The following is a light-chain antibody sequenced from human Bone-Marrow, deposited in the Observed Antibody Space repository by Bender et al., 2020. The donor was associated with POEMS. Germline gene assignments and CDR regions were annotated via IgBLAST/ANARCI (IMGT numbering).Light chain of an antibody. Sequence: QSVLTQPPSASGTPGQTVTISCSGSNSNIGGYPVNWYQQLPGTAPRLLIYTNNERPSGVPDRFSGSKSGTSASLAITGLQSDDEAIYFCVAWDASLNGWVFGGGTKLTVL. CDR1: NSNIGGYP. J-gene: IGLJ3*02. CDR3: VAWDASLNGWV. V-gene: IGLV1-44*01. CDR2: TNN.